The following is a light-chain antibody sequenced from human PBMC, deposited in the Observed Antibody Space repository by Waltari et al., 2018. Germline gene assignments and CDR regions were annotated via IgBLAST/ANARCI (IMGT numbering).Light chain of an antibody. J-gene: IGLJ2*01. CDR1: SSNTGSNT. CDR3: AAWDDSLKTVI. Sequence: QSVLTQPPSASGTPGQRVTISCSGSSSNTGSNTLNWYQQLPGTAPKLLIYSNDQRPSGVPDRFSGSKSGTSASLAISGLQSEDEAGYYCAAWDDSLKTVIFGGGTKLTVL. V-gene: IGLV1-44*01. CDR2: SND.